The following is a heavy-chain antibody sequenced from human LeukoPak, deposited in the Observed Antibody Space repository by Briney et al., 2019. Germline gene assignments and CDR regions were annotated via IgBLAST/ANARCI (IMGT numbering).Heavy chain of an antibody. CDR3: ARGGDIAAAGIGFDY. D-gene: IGHD6-13*01. Sequence: SETLSLTCTVSGGSISSGSYYWGWIRQPAGKGLEWIGRIYTSGSTNYNPSLKRRVTISVDTSKNQFSLKLSSVTAADTAVYYCARGGDIAAAGIGFDYWGQGTLATVSS. J-gene: IGHJ4*02. CDR1: GGSISSGSYY. V-gene: IGHV4-61*02. CDR2: IYTSGST.